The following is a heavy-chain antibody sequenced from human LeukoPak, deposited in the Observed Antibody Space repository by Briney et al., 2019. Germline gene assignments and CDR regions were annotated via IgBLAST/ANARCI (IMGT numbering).Heavy chain of an antibody. CDR3: AEHHGYCSITSYYGTDSEPFDY. D-gene: IGHD2-2*01. CDR2: IYYSGST. V-gene: IGHV4-59*01. J-gene: IGHJ4*02. Sequence: SETLSLTCTVSGGSISSYYWSWIRQPPGKGLECIGYIYYSGSTNYNPSLKSRVTISVDTSKNQFSLKLSSVTAADTAVYNCAEHHGYCSITSYYGTDSEPFDYCGQGTLVTVSS. CDR1: GGSISSYY.